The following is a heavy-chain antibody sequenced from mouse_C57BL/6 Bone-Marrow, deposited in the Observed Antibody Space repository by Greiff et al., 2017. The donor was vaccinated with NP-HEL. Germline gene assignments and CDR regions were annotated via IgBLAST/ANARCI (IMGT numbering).Heavy chain of an antibody. D-gene: IGHD2-3*01. CDR3: ARQWLLFAY. V-gene: IGHV5-6*01. CDR1: GFTFSSYG. Sequence: EVMLVESGGDLVKPGGSLKLSCAASGFTFSSYGMSWVRQTPDKRLEWVATISSGGSYTYYPDSVKGRFTISRDNAKNTLYLQMSSLKSEDIAMYYCARQWLLFAYWGQGTLVTVSA. J-gene: IGHJ3*01. CDR2: ISSGGSYT.